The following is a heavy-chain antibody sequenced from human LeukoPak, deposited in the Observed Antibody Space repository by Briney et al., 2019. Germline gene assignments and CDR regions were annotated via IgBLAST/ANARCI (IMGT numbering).Heavy chain of an antibody. CDR1: GGPISSYY. D-gene: IGHD3-3*01. Sequence: ASETVSLTCTVSGGPISSYYWSWIRQPAGKGLVWIGRIYTSGSTNYNPSLKSRVTMSVDTSKNQFSLKLSSVTAADAAVYYCARDCPFAIFGAVTPGADYWGQGTLVTVSS. CDR2: IYTSGST. J-gene: IGHJ4*02. V-gene: IGHV4-4*07. CDR3: ARDCPFAIFGAVTPGADY.